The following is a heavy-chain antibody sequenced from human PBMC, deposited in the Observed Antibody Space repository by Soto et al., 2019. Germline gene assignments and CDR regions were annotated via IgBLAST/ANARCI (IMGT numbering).Heavy chain of an antibody. J-gene: IGHJ6*02. Sequence: PSXTLSLTCAISGDSVSSNSATWNWIRQSPSRGLEWLGRTYYKSKWYNDYAVSVNSRITINPDTSKNQFSLQLNSVTPEDTAVYFCAKSEASGWNYYFYGMDVWAQGTSVTVSS. V-gene: IGHV6-1*01. D-gene: IGHD6-19*01. CDR3: AKSEASGWNYYFYGMDV. CDR1: GDSVSSNSAT. CDR2: TYYKSKWYN.